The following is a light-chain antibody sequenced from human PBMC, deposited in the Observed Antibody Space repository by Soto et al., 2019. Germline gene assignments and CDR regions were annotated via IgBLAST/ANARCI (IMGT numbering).Light chain of an antibody. V-gene: IGLV2-14*03. J-gene: IGLJ2*01. Sequence: QSVLTQPASVSGSPGQSITISCTGTSSDIGSYDYVSWYQQHPNKAPELMIYDVSNRPSGVSDRFSGSKSGNTASLTISGLQAEDEANYYCSSYTSSSTLVFGGGTKVTVL. CDR3: SSYTSSSTLV. CDR2: DVS. CDR1: SSDIGSYDY.